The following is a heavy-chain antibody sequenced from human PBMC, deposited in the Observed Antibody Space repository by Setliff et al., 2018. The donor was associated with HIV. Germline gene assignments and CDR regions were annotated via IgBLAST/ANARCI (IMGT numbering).Heavy chain of an antibody. Sequence: SETLSLTCTVSGASISSGSYYWSWIRQPAGKGLEWIGHIYTSGSTNYSPSLKSRVTISVDTSKKQFSLKLRSVTAADTAVYYCARETYYYDNPQYYYYYMDVWGKGTTVTVSS. D-gene: IGHD3-22*01. CDR2: IYTSGST. CDR1: GASISSGSYY. J-gene: IGHJ6*03. CDR3: ARETYYYDNPQYYYYYMDV. V-gene: IGHV4-61*09.